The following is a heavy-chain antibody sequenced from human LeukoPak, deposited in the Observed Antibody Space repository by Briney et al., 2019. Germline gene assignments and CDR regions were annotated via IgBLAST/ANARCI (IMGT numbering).Heavy chain of an antibody. J-gene: IGHJ4*02. V-gene: IGHV1-69*02. Sequence: GASVKVSCKASGGTFSSYTISWVRQAPGQGLEWMGRIIPILGIANYAQKFQGRVTITADKSTSTAYMELSSLRSEDTAVYYCARIGGSGSSEDYWGQGTLVTVSS. CDR3: ARIGGSGSSEDY. CDR1: GGTFSSYT. D-gene: IGHD3-10*01. CDR2: IIPILGIA.